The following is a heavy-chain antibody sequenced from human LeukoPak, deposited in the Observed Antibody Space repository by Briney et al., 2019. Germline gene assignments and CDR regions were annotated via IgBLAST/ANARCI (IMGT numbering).Heavy chain of an antibody. Sequence: GGSLRLSCAASGFTFSSYSMTWVRQAPGKGLEWVSSISSSSSYIYYADSVKGRFTISRDNAKNSLYLQMNSLRAEDTAVYYCARDLIMITFGGVIAFDYWGQGTLVTVSS. CDR3: ARDLIMITFGGVIAFDY. D-gene: IGHD3-16*02. V-gene: IGHV3-21*01. CDR1: GFTFSSYS. J-gene: IGHJ4*02. CDR2: ISSSSSYI.